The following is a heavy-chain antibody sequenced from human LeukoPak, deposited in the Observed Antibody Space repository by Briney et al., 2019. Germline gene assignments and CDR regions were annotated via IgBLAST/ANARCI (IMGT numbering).Heavy chain of an antibody. CDR2: IYPGDSDT. V-gene: IGHV5-51*01. D-gene: IGHD3-9*01. Sequence: ESLKISCKGYGYNFPNYYIGWVRQMPGKGLEWMGIIYPGDSDTRYSPSFQGQVTISADKSISTAYLQWSSLKASDTAMYYCARYGSPLRYFDWLNAFDIWGQGTMVTVSS. CDR1: GYNFPNYY. CDR3: ARYGSPLRYFDWLNAFDI. J-gene: IGHJ3*02.